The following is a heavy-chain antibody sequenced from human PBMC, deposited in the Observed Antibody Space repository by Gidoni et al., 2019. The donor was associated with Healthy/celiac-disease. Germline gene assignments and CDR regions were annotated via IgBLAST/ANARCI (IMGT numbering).Heavy chain of an antibody. D-gene: IGHD2-15*01. CDR2: IKQDGSEK. J-gene: IGHJ4*02. V-gene: IGHV3-7*05. Sequence: EVQLVESGGGLVQPGGSQRLSCAASGFTFSSYWMGWVRQAPGKGLEWVANIKQDGSEKYYEDAVKGRFTITRDNAKNSLYLQMNSLRAEDTAVYYCARDIGYCSGGSCSPLDYWGQGTLVTVSS. CDR3: ARDIGYCSGGSCSPLDY. CDR1: GFTFSSYW.